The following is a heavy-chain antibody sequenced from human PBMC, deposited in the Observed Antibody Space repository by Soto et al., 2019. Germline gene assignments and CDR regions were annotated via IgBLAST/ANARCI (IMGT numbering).Heavy chain of an antibody. V-gene: IGHV1-69*13. CDR3: ARVVDTAMVFYYYGMDV. J-gene: IGHJ6*02. CDR1: GCTFSSYA. Sequence: SVKVSCKASGCTFSSYAISWVRQAPGQGFEWMGGIIPIFGTANYAQKFQGRVTITADESTSTAYMELSSLRSEDTAVYYCARVVDTAMVFYYYGMDVWGQGTTVTVSS. D-gene: IGHD5-18*01. CDR2: IIPIFGTA.